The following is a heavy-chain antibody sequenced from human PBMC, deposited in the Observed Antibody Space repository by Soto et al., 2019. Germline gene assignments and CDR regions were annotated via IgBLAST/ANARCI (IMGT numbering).Heavy chain of an antibody. J-gene: IGHJ4*02. V-gene: IGHV4-39*02. D-gene: IGHD3-22*01. CDR3: AREVNYYDSSGTQRYYFDY. CDR1: GGSISSSSYY. Sequence: SETLSLTCTVSGGSISSSSYYWGWIRQPPGKGLEWIGTIYYSGSTYYNPSLKSRVTISVDTSKNQFSLKLSSVTAADTAVYYCAREVNYYDSSGTQRYYFDYWGQGTLVTVSS. CDR2: IYYSGST.